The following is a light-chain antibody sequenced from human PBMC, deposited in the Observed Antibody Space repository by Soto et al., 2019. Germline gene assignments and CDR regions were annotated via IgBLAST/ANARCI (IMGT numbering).Light chain of an antibody. Sequence: QSALTQPASVSGSPGQSIAISCTGTSSDFGGYNSVSWYQQHPGKAPKMMVYDVTIRIPGVSDHFSGSKSGRTASLTISGLQAEDEADYYCSSYTTTNTLVFGGGTKLTV. V-gene: IGLV2-14*03. CDR3: SSYTTTNTLV. CDR2: DVT. J-gene: IGLJ3*02. CDR1: SSDFGGYNS.